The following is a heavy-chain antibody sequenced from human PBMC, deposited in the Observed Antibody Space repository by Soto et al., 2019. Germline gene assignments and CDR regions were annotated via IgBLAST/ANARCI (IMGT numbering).Heavy chain of an antibody. CDR2: IYYSGST. CDR3: ARRLYTFFDY. V-gene: IGHV4-39*01. Sequence: QLQLRESGPGLVKPSETLSLTCTVSGGSISSSSYYWGWIRQPPGKGLEWIGSIYYSGSTYYNPSLKRRVTLSVDTSKHQFSLKLSSVTAADTAVYYCARRLYTFFDYWGQGTLVTVSS. J-gene: IGHJ4*02. CDR1: GGSISSSSYY. D-gene: IGHD3-16*01.